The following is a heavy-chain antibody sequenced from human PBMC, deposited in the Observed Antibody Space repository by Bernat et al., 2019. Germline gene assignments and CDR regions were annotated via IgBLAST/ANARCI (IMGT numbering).Heavy chain of an antibody. V-gene: IGHV3-7*01. J-gene: IGHJ3*02. D-gene: IGHD2-15*01. CDR3: ATTRHVVWVRDAFDI. CDR2: IKQDGSEK. Sequence: EVQLVESGGGLVQPGGSLRLSCAASGFTFSNYWMSWVRQAPGKGLEWVANIKQDGSEKYYVDSVKGRFTISRDNAKNSLYLQMNSLRAEDTAVYYCATTRHVVWVRDAFDIWGQGTMVTASS. CDR1: GFTFSNYW.